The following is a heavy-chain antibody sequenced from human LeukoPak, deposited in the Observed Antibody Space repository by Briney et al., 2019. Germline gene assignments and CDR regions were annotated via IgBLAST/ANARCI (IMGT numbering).Heavy chain of an antibody. D-gene: IGHD1-26*01. Sequence: SETLSLTCTVSGDSISSYYWSWIRQPPGKGLEWIGYIYHSGSTNYNPSLKSRATISVDTSKNQFSLKLSSVTAADTAVYYCARDPGATIHWFDPWGQGTLVTVSS. CDR1: GDSISSYY. CDR3: ARDPGATIHWFDP. J-gene: IGHJ5*02. V-gene: IGHV4-59*01. CDR2: IYHSGST.